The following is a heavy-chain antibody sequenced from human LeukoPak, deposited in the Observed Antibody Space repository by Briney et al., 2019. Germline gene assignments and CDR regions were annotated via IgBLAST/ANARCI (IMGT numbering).Heavy chain of an antibody. D-gene: IGHD6-13*01. CDR1: GYXLTELS. CDR3: ASPASLTAAAGADY. J-gene: IGHJ4*02. V-gene: IGHV1-24*01. CDR2: FDPEDGET. Sequence: ASVKVSCKVSGYXLTELSIHWVRQAPGKGLEWMGGFDPEDGETIYAQKFQGRVTMTEDTSTDTAYMELSSLRSEDTAVYYCASPASLTAAAGADYWGQGTLVTVSS.